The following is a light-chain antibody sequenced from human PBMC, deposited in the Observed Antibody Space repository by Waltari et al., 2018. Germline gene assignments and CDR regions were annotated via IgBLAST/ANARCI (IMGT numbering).Light chain of an antibody. V-gene: IGKV3-20*01. CDR2: STY. CDR3: QQYDGIVVT. J-gene: IGKJ4*01. CDR1: QTVSTLA. Sequence: CRASQTVSTLALSGYQQKPGQAPSVLIYSTYNRATGIPDRFSGSGSGTDFTLTINRLAPEDFAMYYCQQYDGIVVTFGGGTKVEI.